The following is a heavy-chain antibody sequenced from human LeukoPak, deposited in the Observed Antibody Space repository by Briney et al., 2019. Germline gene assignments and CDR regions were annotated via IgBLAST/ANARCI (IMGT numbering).Heavy chain of an antibody. J-gene: IGHJ4*02. CDR2: IYYSGST. CDR3: ARAVSGRFDY. D-gene: IGHD6-19*01. CDR1: GGSMSPYH. Sequence: SETLSLTCTVSGGSMSPYHWGWIRQPPGKGLEWTGHIYYSGSTNYNPSLNSRVTISVDTSKNQFSLRLSSVTAADTAIYYCARAVSGRFDYWGQGTLVTVSS. V-gene: IGHV4-59*08.